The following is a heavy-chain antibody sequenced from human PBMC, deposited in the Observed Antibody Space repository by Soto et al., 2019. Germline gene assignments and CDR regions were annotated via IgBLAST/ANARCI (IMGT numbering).Heavy chain of an antibody. Sequence: QVQLVQSGAEVKKPESSVKVSCKAPGGTFSTYAISWVRQAPGQGLEWMGGIIPIFGKANYAQRFKDRVTITADESTNTVYMELSSLRSEDTAVYFCASGIQLWLRRINNGYSGWGQGTLVTVSS. CDR3: ASGIQLWLRRINNGYSG. D-gene: IGHD5-18*01. CDR2: IIPIFGKA. J-gene: IGHJ4*02. V-gene: IGHV1-69*12. CDR1: GGTFSTYA.